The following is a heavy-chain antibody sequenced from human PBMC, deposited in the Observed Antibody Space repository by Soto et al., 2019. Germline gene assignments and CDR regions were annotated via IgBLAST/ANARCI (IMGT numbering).Heavy chain of an antibody. V-gene: IGHV1-69*13. CDR2: IIPMFGTT. CDR1: GGTFSRHA. J-gene: IGHJ5*02. Sequence: SVKVSCKTSGGTFSRHAINWVRQAPGQGLEWMGGIIPMFGTTNYAQKFKGRVTISADESTSTAYMELSSLRSEDAAVYYCARDDINGRSWYFWFDTWGQGTLVTVSS. CDR3: ARDDINGRSWYFWFDT. D-gene: IGHD6-13*01.